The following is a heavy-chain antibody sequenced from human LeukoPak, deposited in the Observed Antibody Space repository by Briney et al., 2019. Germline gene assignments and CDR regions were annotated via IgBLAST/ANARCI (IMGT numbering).Heavy chain of an antibody. Sequence: GESLQISCNGPGYRYTNYWISWVRQMPGKGVEWMGRIDPSDSYINHSPSFQGHVSISADKSVSTAYLQWSSLKASDSAMYYCARQPRGTVVFDYWGQGTPVTVSS. CDR2: IDPSDSYI. J-gene: IGHJ4*02. V-gene: IGHV5-10-1*01. CDR3: ARQPRGTVVFDY. D-gene: IGHD4-23*01. CDR1: GYRYTNYW.